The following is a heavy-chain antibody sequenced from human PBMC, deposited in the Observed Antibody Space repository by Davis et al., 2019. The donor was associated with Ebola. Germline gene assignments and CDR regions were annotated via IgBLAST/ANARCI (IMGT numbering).Heavy chain of an antibody. Sequence: SVKVSCKTSGYTFSSYGISWVRQAPGQGLEWMGWISVYNGNTQYAQKLQGRVTMTTDTSTSTGYMELRSLRSDDTAFYYCARTAYFYDTRFDYWGQGTQVTVSS. V-gene: IGHV1-18*04. D-gene: IGHD3-22*01. J-gene: IGHJ4*02. CDR3: ARTAYFYDTRFDY. CDR2: ISVYNGNT. CDR1: GYTFSSYG.